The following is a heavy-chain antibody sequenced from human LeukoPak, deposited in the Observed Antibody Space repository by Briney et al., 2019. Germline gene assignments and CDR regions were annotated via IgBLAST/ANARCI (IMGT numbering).Heavy chain of an antibody. Sequence: SETLSLICTASGGSISSGSYYWSWIRQPAGKGLEWIGRIYTSGSTHYNPSLKSRVTISVDTSKNQFSLKLSSVTAADTAVYYCARAEAGTDAFDIWGQGTMVTVSS. CDR3: ARAEAGTDAFDI. CDR1: GGSISSGSYY. J-gene: IGHJ3*02. CDR2: IYTSGST. V-gene: IGHV4-61*02.